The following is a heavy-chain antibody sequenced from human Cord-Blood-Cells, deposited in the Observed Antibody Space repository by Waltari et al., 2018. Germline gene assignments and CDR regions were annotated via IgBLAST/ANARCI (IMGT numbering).Heavy chain of an antibody. CDR1: GYTLTELS. CDR3: ATVGYCTNGVCYIDDAFDI. Sequence: QVQLVQSGAEVKKPGASVKVSGKVSGYTLTELSMPLVRQAPGNGLEWMGGFYPEDGETIYAQKFQGRVTMTEDTSTDTAYMELSSLRSEDTAVYYCATVGYCTNGVCYIDDAFDIWGQGTMVTVSS. J-gene: IGHJ3*02. D-gene: IGHD2-8*01. CDR2: FYPEDGET. V-gene: IGHV1-24*01.